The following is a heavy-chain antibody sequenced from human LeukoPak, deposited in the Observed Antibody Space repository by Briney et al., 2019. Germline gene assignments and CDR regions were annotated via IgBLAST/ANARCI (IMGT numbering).Heavy chain of an antibody. V-gene: IGHV3-23*01. CDR1: GFTFSSYA. Sequence: GGSLRLSCAGSGFTFSSYAMSWVRQAPGKGLEWVSGLSSSGESTYYADSVRVRFTISRDNSKNTLYLQMNSLRAEDTAVYHCAKGPSGSYTTYFFDYWGQGILVTVSS. CDR3: AKGPSGSYTTYFFDY. J-gene: IGHJ4*02. CDR2: LSSSGEST. D-gene: IGHD1-26*01.